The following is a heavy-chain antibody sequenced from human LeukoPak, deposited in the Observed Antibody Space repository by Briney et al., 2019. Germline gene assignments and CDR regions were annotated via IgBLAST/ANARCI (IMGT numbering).Heavy chain of an antibody. Sequence: SETLSLTCTVSGGSISSYYWSWIRQPPGKGLEWIGYIYYSGSTNYNPSLKSRVTISVDTSKNQFSLKLSSVTAADTAVYYCARHRQLDIFDYWGQGTLVTVSS. V-gene: IGHV4-59*08. CDR1: GGSISSYY. J-gene: IGHJ4*02. CDR2: IYYSGST. CDR3: ARHRQLDIFDY. D-gene: IGHD6-6*01.